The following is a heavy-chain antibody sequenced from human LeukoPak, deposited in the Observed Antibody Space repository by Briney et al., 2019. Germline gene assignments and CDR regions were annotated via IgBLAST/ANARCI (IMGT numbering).Heavy chain of an antibody. V-gene: IGHV4-61*02. CDR3: ASTVEVADTRAFDI. CDR2: ICASGST. D-gene: IGHD6-19*01. Sequence: ASETLSLTCSVSGASINSGSYYWSWIRQPAGKELEWIGRICASGSTNHNPSLKSRVTISIDTSKNQFSLKLSSVTATDTAVYYCASTVEVADTRAFDIWGQGTMVTVSS. J-gene: IGHJ3*02. CDR1: GASINSGSYY.